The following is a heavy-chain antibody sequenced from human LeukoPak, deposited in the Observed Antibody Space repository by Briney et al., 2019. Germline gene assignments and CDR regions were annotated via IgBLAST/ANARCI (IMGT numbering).Heavy chain of an antibody. J-gene: IGHJ4*02. Sequence: PGGSLRLSCAASGFTFSSYGMSWVRQAPGKGLEWVSAISGSGGSTYYADSVKGRVTISRDNPKNTLYLQMNSLRAEDMAVYYCAKESIAAAGSGSVYFDYWGQGILVTVSS. V-gene: IGHV3-23*01. CDR1: GFTFSSYG. CDR3: AKESIAAAGSGSVYFDY. D-gene: IGHD6-13*01. CDR2: ISGSGGST.